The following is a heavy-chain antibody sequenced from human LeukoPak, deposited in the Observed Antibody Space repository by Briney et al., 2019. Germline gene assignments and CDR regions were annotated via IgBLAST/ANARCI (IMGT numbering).Heavy chain of an antibody. Sequence: GESLKISCKGSGFSFNTYWIAWVRQMPGKGLEWMWIIYPGDSDTGYSPSFQGQVTISADESISTAYLQWSSLKASDTAMYYCTIQSSGYGAYWGQGTLVSVSS. D-gene: IGHD3-22*01. J-gene: IGHJ4*02. CDR2: IYPGDSDT. CDR3: TIQSSGYGAY. CDR1: GFSFNTYW. V-gene: IGHV5-51*01.